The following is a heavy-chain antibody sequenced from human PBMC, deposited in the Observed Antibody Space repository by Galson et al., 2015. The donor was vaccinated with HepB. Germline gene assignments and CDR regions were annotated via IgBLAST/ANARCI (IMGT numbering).Heavy chain of an antibody. CDR2: INPSGGST. CDR3: ARSCSGGSCYGTKLGAFDI. Sequence: SVKVSCKASGYTFTSYYMHWVRQAPGQGLEWMGIINPSGGSTSYAQKLQGRVTMTRDTSTSTVYMELSSLRSEDTAVYYCARSCSGGSCYGTKLGAFDIWGQGTMVTVSS. D-gene: IGHD2-15*01. J-gene: IGHJ3*02. V-gene: IGHV1-46*04. CDR1: GYTFTSYY.